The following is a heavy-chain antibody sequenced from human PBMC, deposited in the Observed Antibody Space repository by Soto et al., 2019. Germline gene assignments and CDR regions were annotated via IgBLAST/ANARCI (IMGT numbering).Heavy chain of an antibody. J-gene: IGHJ6*02. V-gene: IGHV3-11*01. CDR2: ISSGSTI. CDR1: GFTFSDYY. CDR3: AREVHYDFWSGNYYGMDV. Sequence: GGSLRLSCAASGFTFSDYYMSWIRQAPGKGLEWVSYISSGSTIYYADSVKGRFTISRDNAKNSLYLQMNSLRAEDTAVYYCAREVHYDFWSGNYYGMDVWGQGTTVTVSS. D-gene: IGHD3-3*01.